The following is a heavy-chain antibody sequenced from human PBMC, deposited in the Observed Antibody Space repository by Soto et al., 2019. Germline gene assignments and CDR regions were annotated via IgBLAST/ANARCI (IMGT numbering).Heavy chain of an antibody. J-gene: IGHJ5*02. V-gene: IGHV4-34*01. CDR3: VRGGGFIAGGMVWFDP. CDR2: INHRGTT. D-gene: IGHD6-13*01. Sequence: SETLSLTCAVYGGSLRDYSWSWIRQSPGKGLQWIGGINHRGTTNYNPSLRSRVTISVDTSKNEFSLKLRSVTAADTAVYYCVRGGGFIAGGMVWFDPWGQGTLVTVSS. CDR1: GGSLRDYS.